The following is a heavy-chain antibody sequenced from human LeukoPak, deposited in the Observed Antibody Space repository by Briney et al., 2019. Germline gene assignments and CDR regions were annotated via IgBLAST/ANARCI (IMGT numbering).Heavy chain of an antibody. CDR3: ARAYSDTYYNYYMDA. CDR2: INPSGGST. D-gene: IGHD4-17*01. V-gene: IGHV1-46*01. CDR1: GYTFTSYY. Sequence: ASVKVSCKASGYTFTSYYMHWVRQAPGQGLEWMGIINPSGGSTSYAQKFQGRVTMTRDMSTSTVYMELSSLRSEDTAVYYCARAYSDTYYNYYMDAWGKGTTVTVSS. J-gene: IGHJ6*03.